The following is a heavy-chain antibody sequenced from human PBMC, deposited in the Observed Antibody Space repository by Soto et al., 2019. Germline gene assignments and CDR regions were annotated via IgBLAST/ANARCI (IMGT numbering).Heavy chain of an antibody. CDR1: GGSFSGYY. J-gene: IGHJ6*02. V-gene: IGHV4-34*01. D-gene: IGHD2-2*01. CDR3: ARLTGCSSTSCHRGGYYYYGMDV. CDR2: INHSGST. Sequence: SETLSLTCAVYGGSFSGYYWSWIRQPPGKGLEWIGEINHSGSTNYNPSLKSRVTISVDTSKNQFSLKLSSVTAADTAVYYCARLTGCSSTSCHRGGYYYYGMDVWGQGTTVTVSS.